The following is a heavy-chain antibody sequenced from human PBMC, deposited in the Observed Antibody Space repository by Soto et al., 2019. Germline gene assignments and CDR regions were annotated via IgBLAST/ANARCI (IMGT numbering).Heavy chain of an antibody. D-gene: IGHD1-20*01. V-gene: IGHV3-64D*08. J-gene: IGHJ4*02. Sequence: GGSLRLSCSASGFTFRNFVLYWVRQAPGKGLEYVSSIGADGSGTYYADSVEGRFTISRDNSKNTLYLQMASLRAEDTAVYFCLRDNNWSFDYWGPGTLVTVSS. CDR1: GFTFRNFV. CDR3: LRDNNWSFDY. CDR2: IGADGSGT.